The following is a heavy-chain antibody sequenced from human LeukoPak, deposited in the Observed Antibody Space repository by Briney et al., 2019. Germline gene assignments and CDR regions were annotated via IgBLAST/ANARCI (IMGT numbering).Heavy chain of an antibody. CDR1: GCRFTSYW. D-gene: IGHD5-18*01. CDR2: IYPGDSDT. J-gene: IGHJ6*04. CDR3: ARHTSRSDTAMAPREAGMDV. Sequence: GGSLKISCKGSGCRFTSYWIGWVRQVPGKGLEWMGIIYPGDSDTRYSPSFQGQVTISADKSISTAYLQWSSLKASDTAMYYCARHTSRSDTAMAPREAGMDVWGKGTTVTVSS. V-gene: IGHV5-51*01.